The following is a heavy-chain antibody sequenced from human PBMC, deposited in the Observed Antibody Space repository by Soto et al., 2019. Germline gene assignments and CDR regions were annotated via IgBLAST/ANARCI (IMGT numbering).Heavy chain of an antibody. CDR2: VNTYNGNT. D-gene: IGHD5-18*01. CDR3: ARERGGYSYGDY. J-gene: IGHJ4*02. V-gene: IGHV1-18*01. CDR1: GYTFSSYG. Sequence: QVQLVQSGAEVKKPGASVKVSCKASGYTFSSYGITWVRQAPGQRLEWMGWVNTYNGNTNYAQKLQGRVTMTTDTSTSTAYMELRSLRSDDTAVYYCARERGGYSYGDYWGQGALVTGSS.